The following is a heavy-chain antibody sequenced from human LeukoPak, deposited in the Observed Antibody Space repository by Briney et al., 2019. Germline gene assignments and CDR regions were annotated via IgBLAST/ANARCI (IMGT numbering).Heavy chain of an antibody. CDR2: IYYSGST. D-gene: IGHD5-18*01. V-gene: IGHV4-59*08. CDR1: GGSISGYY. Sequence: SETLSLTCTVSGGSISGYYWSWIRQPPGKGLEWIGYIYYSGSTNYNPSLKSRVTISVDTSKNQFSLKLSSVTAADTAVYYCARSYGRGAFDIWGQGTMVTVSS. CDR3: ARSYGRGAFDI. J-gene: IGHJ3*02.